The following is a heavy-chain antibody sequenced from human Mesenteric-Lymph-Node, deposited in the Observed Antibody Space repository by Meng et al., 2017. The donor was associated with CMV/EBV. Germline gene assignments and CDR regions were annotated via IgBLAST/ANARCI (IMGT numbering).Heavy chain of an antibody. CDR2: IKQDGSEN. V-gene: IGHV3-7*01. CDR3: ARSGPKQWLVSRWFDP. D-gene: IGHD6-19*01. CDR1: EFTFSAYW. Sequence: GGSLRLSCAASEFTFSAYWMSWVRQAPGKGLEWVANIKQDGSENQYVDSVKGRFTISRDNAKNSLYLQMNSLRAEDTAVYYCARSGPKQWLVSRWFDPWGQGTLVTVSS. J-gene: IGHJ5*02.